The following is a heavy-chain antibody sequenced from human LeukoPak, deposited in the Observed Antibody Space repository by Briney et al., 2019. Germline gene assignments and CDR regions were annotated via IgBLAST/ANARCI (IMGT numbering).Heavy chain of an antibody. D-gene: IGHD6-13*01. V-gene: IGHV4-59*08. CDR2: IYYSGST. CDR1: GGSISSYY. J-gene: IGHJ4*02. Sequence: SETLSLTCTVSGGSISSYYWSWIRQPPGKGLEWVGYIYYSGSTNYNPSLKSRVTISVDTSKNQFSLKLSSVTAADTAVYYCARHEAAAGIDYWGQGTLVTVSS. CDR3: ARHEAAAGIDY.